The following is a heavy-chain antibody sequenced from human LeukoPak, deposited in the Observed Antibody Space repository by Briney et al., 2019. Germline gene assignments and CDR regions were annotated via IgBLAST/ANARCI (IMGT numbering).Heavy chain of an antibody. V-gene: IGHV3-7*03. D-gene: IGHD4-11*01. CDR3: TTSRTFDY. CDR1: GFSISAYS. J-gene: IGHJ4*02. Sequence: GGSLRLSCAASGFSISAYSMSWVRQAPGKGLEWVANIKQDGSEKYYVDSVKGRFTISRDNAYNSLYLQISTLRAEDTAVYYCTTSRTFDYWGQGTLVTVSS. CDR2: IKQDGSEK.